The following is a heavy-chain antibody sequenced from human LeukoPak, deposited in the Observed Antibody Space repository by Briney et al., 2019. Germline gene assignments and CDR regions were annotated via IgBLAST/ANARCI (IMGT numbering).Heavy chain of an antibody. CDR2: INPSISSR. V-gene: IGHV1-46*01. D-gene: IGHD2-15*01. CDR3: ARHDLPGSSPFDC. J-gene: IGHJ4*02. CDR1: GYTVTNYY. Sequence: GASVKVSCKASGYTVTNYYMHWVRQAPGQGLEWMGMINPSISSRTYAQKFQGRVTVTSDTSTSTVYMELSSLRSDDTDTAVYYCARHDLPGSSPFDCWGQGTLVTVSS.